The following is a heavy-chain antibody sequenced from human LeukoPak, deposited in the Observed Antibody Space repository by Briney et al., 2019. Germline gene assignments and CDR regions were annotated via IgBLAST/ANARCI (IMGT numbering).Heavy chain of an antibody. CDR2: IYSGGST. J-gene: IGHJ4*02. D-gene: IGHD2-2*02. V-gene: IGHV3-66*01. CDR1: GFTVSSNY. CDR3: ARDRCSSTSCYTHYFDY. Sequence: GGSLRLSCAASGFTVSSNYMSWVRQAPGKGLEWVSVIYSGGSTYYADSVKGRFTISRDNSKNTLYLQMNSLRAEDTAVYYCARDRCSSTSCYTHYFDYWGQGTLVTVSS.